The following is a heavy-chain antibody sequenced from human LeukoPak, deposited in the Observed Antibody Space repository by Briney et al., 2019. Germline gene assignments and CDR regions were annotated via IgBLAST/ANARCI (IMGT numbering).Heavy chain of an antibody. J-gene: IGHJ4*02. Sequence: SETLSLTCTVSDGSLSSYYWSWIRQPAGKGLEWIGRIYTSGSTSYNPSLKSRVTMSVDTSKKQCSLKLSSVTAADTAVYYCARDSISGHFDDWGQGTLVTVSS. CDR3: ARDSISGHFDD. CDR1: DGSLSSYY. D-gene: IGHD6-13*01. CDR2: IYTSGST. V-gene: IGHV4-4*07.